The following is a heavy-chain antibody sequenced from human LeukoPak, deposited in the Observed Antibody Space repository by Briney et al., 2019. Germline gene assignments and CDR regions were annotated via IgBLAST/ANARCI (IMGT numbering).Heavy chain of an antibody. V-gene: IGHV3-11*01. J-gene: IGHJ6*02. CDR2: ISRSGDTL. Sequence: GRSLRLSCAASGFTFRDYYMTWIRQAPGKGLEWISYISRSGDTLYYADSVEGRFTISRDNAKNSLYLQMNSLRAEDTAVYYCAREVVIFPDYYYYGLDVWGQGTTVTVSS. CDR3: AREVVIFPDYYYYGLDV. CDR1: GFTFRDYY. D-gene: IGHD2/OR15-2a*01.